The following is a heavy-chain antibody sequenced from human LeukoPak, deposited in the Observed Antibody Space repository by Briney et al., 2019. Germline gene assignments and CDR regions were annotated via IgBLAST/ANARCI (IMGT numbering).Heavy chain of an antibody. J-gene: IGHJ5*02. V-gene: IGHV4-59*01. CDR3: ARDLEWPNNWFDP. D-gene: IGHD3-3*01. CDR1: GGSISSYY. Sequence: SETLSLTCTVSGGSISSYYWSRIRQPPGKGLEWIGYIYYSGSTNYNPSLKSRVTISVDTSKNQFSLKLSSVTAADTAVYYCARDLEWPNNWFDPWGQGTLVTVSS. CDR2: IYYSGST.